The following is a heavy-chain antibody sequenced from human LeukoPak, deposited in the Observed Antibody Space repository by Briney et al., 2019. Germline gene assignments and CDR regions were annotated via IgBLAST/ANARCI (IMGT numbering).Heavy chain of an antibody. Sequence: SETLSLTCTVSGGSISTYYWSWIQQPPGKGPEWIGYIYYTGNTNYNPSLKSRVTISEDTSKNQVSLELSSVTAADTAVYYCVRHSRVVAFDYWGQGNLVTVSS. D-gene: IGHD2-15*01. CDR3: VRHSRVVAFDY. V-gene: IGHV4-59*08. CDR2: IYYTGNT. J-gene: IGHJ4*02. CDR1: GGSISTYY.